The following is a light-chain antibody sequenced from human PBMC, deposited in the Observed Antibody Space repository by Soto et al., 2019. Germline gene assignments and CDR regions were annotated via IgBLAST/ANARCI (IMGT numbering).Light chain of an antibody. CDR2: SNN. CDR1: SSNIGGTNY. CDR3: ASWDDRLGAVI. J-gene: IGLJ2*01. V-gene: IGLV1-47*02. Sequence: QAVQTHPPSASGTPGQRVVISCSGSSSNIGGTNYAYWYQQLPGAAPKLLMHSNNLRPSGVPERISGSKSGTSASLAISGLRSEDEAVYYCASWDDRLGAVIFGGGTNVTVL.